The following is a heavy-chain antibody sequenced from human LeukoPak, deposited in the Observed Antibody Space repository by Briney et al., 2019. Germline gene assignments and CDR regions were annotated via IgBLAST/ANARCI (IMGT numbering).Heavy chain of an antibody. J-gene: IGHJ4*02. Sequence: GGSLRLSCAASGFTFSSYGMHWVRQAPGKGLEWVAVIWYDGSNKYYADSVKGRFTISRDNSKNTLYLQMNSLRAEDTAVYYCAREGPPYCGGDCYSGGFDYWGQGTLVTVSS. CDR2: IWYDGSNK. CDR1: GFTFSSYG. V-gene: IGHV3-33*01. CDR3: AREGPPYCGGDCYSGGFDY. D-gene: IGHD2-21*02.